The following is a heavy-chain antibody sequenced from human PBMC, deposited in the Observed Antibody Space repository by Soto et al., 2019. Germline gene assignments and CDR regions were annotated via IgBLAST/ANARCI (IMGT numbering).Heavy chain of an antibody. D-gene: IGHD3-16*01. J-gene: IGHJ6*02. V-gene: IGHV1-18*04. CDR2: IRAYNGNT. CDR3: ARSPVSDGYYYGIDV. CDR1: GYTNTIDG. Sequence: ASVKVSCKAAGYTNTIDGSSWGRQDPGQGLEWMGWIRAYNGNTNYAQKLQGRVTMTTDTSTSTAYMELRSLRSDDTAVYYCARSPVSDGYYYGIDVWGQGTTVTVSS.